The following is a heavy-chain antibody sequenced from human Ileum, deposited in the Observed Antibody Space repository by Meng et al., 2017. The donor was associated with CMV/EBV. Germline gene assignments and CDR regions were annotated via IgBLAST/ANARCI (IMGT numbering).Heavy chain of an antibody. CDR2: INWIGNHI. CDR1: GFVFEDYA. D-gene: IGHD6-13*01. J-gene: IGHJ4*02. Sequence: GGSLRLSCAASGFVFEDYAMHWVRQAPGKGLEWGPIINWIGNHIGLADSVKGRISIYRDNAKNSLSLEMNKLRPEDTDLYYWVKDSYSSSGYEASFDYWGQGTLVTVSS. V-gene: IGHV3-9*01. CDR3: VKDSYSSSGYEASFDY.